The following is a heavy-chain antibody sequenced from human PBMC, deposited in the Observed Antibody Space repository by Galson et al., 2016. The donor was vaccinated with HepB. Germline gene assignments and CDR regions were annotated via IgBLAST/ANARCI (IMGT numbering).Heavy chain of an antibody. Sequence: QSGAEVKKPGESLKISCKGSGYIFNNFWVAWVRQMPGKGLEWMGTIYPGDSHSSYSPSLQGQVTISADKSINTAYLQCSSLTASDTAVYYCARTHSGGTDYYYYAMDVWGQGTTVTVSS. CDR1: GYIFNNFW. CDR2: IYPGDSHS. V-gene: IGHV5-51*01. CDR3: ARTHSGGTDYYYYAMDV. D-gene: IGHD2-15*01. J-gene: IGHJ6*02.